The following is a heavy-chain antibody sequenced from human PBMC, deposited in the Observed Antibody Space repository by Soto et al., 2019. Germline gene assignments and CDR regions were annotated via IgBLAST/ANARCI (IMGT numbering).Heavy chain of an antibody. J-gene: IGHJ6*02. CDR3: ARGFPRSVAGTQYYYGIDV. D-gene: IGHD6-19*01. Sequence: SVKVSCKASGGTFSSYAISWVRQAPGQGLEWMGGIIPIFGTANYAQKFQGRVTITADKSTSTAYMELSSLRSEDTAVYYCARGFPRSVAGTQYYYGIDVRNQGTTVTVAS. V-gene: IGHV1-69*06. CDR2: IIPIFGTA. CDR1: GGTFSSYA.